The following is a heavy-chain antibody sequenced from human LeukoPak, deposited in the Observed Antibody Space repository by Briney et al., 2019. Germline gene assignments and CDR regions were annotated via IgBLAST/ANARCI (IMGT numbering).Heavy chain of an antibody. CDR1: GYTFTSYG. CDR2: ISAYNGKT. Sequence: ASVKVSCKASGYTFTSYGISWVRQAPVQGLEWMGWISAYNGKTNYAQNVQGRVTMTTDTSTYTAYMELRSLRSDDTAVYYCARSTPSDWYFDLWGRGTLVTVSS. J-gene: IGHJ2*01. CDR3: ARSTPSDWYFDL. V-gene: IGHV1-18*01.